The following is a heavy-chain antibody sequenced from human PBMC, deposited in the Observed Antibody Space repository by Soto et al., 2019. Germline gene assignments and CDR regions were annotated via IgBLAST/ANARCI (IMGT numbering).Heavy chain of an antibody. CDR3: AKAWGIDY. V-gene: IGHV3-23*01. J-gene: IGHJ4*02. CDR2: ISGSGSST. CDR1: GFTFSSYT. D-gene: IGHD7-27*01. Sequence: EVQLLESGGGLVEPGGSRRLSCAASGFTFSSYTMSWVRQAPGKGLEWVSTISGSGSSTYSADSVKGRFTISRDNSKNTLYLQRNSLGVEDTAIYYCAKAWGIDYWGQGTLVTVSS.